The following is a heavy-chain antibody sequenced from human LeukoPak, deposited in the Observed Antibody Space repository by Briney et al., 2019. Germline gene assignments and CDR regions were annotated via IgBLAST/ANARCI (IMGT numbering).Heavy chain of an antibody. CDR2: IYSGGST. Sequence: SGGSLRLSCAASGFTVSNNNMSWVRQAPGKGLEWVSVIYSGGSTYYADSVKGRFTISRDNSKNTLYLQMNSLRAEDTAVYYCLTGYNHAVDWFDPWGQGTLVTVSS. D-gene: IGHD3-9*01. CDR3: LTGYNHAVDWFDP. J-gene: IGHJ5*02. CDR1: GFTVSNNN. V-gene: IGHV3-66*01.